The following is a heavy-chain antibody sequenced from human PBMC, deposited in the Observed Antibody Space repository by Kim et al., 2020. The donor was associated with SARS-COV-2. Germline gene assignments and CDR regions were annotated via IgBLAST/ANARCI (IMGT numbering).Heavy chain of an antibody. CDR2: ISYDGSNK. D-gene: IGHD2-21*02. CDR3: ARIEGDPPYYFDY. CDR1: GFTFSSYG. J-gene: IGHJ4*02. Sequence: GGSLRLSCAASGFTFSSYGMHWVRQAPGKGPEWVAVISYDGSNKYYPDSVKGRFTISRDNSKNTLYLQMNSLRAEDTAVYYCARIEGDPPYYFDYWGQGTLVTVSS. V-gene: IGHV3-33*05.